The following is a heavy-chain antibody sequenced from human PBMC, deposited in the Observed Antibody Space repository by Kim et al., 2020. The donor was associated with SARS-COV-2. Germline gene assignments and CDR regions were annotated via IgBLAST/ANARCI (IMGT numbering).Heavy chain of an antibody. CDR3: ARPGYGPGYCSGGSCYLGMDV. J-gene: IGHJ6*02. V-gene: IGHV4-39*01. CDR1: GGSISSSSYY. D-gene: IGHD2-15*01. CDR2: IYYCGST. Sequence: SETLSLTCTVSGGSISSSSYYWGWIRQPPGKGLEWIGSIYYCGSTYYNPSLKSRVTISVDTSKNQFSLKLSSVTAADTAVYYCARPGYGPGYCSGGSCYLGMDVWGQGTTVTVSS.